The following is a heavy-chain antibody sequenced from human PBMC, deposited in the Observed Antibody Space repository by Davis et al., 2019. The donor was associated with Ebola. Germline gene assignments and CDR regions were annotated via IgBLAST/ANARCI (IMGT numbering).Heavy chain of an antibody. D-gene: IGHD3-3*01. Sequence: GGSLRLSCTASGFTFGDYAMSWFRQAPGKGLEWVSSISSSSSYIYYADSVKGRFTISRDNAKNSLYLQMNSLRAEDTAVYYCARDLYDFWSGYYMVYFDYWGQGTMVTVSS. J-gene: IGHJ4*02. V-gene: IGHV3-21*01. CDR2: ISSSSSYI. CDR1: GFTFGDYA. CDR3: ARDLYDFWSGYYMVYFDY.